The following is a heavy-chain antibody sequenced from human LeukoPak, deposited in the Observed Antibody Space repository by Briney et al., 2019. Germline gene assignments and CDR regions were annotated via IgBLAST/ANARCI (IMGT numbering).Heavy chain of an antibody. CDR1: GGSFSGYY. Sequence: SETLSLTCAVYGGSFSGYYWSWIRQPPGKGLERIGEINHSGSTNYNPSLKSRVTISVDASKNQSSLKLSSVTAADTAVYYCARGRRYNILTGYYNGGNWFDPWGQGTLVTVSS. D-gene: IGHD3-9*01. J-gene: IGHJ5*02. CDR3: ARGRRYNILTGYYNGGNWFDP. V-gene: IGHV4-34*01. CDR2: INHSGST.